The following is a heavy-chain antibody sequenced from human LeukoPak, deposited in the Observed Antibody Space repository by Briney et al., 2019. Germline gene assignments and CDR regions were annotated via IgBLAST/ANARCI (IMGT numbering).Heavy chain of an antibody. V-gene: IGHV4-59*01. Sequence: SETPSLTCSVSGGSTGSGYWSWIRQPPGKGPEWNAYVYYSGVTSYNPSLKSRVAISIDTSKNQFSLKLSSVTAADTAVYYCARVAYDYVWGTNPVDYWGQGTLVTVSS. CDR3: ARVAYDYVWGTNPVDY. CDR1: GGSTGSGY. CDR2: VYYSGVT. J-gene: IGHJ4*02. D-gene: IGHD3-16*01.